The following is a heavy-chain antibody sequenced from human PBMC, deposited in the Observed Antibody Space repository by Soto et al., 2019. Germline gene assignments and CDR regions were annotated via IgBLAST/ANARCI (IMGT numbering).Heavy chain of an antibody. CDR2: VSFDGSNK. CDR1: GFTFSTHA. Sequence: LRLSCAASGFTFSTHAMHWVRQAPGKGLECVAIVSFDGSNKYYADSVKGRFTISRDNSKNTLYLQMSGLTPEDTAFYYCARDQTGITTAGGGRIDRWGQGTLVTVSS. V-gene: IGHV3-30-3*01. CDR3: ARDQTGITTAGGGRIDR. J-gene: IGHJ5*02. D-gene: IGHD6-13*01.